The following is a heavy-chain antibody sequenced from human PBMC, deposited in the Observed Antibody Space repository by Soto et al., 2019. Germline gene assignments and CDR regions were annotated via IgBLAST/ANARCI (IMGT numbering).Heavy chain of an antibody. CDR3: AREGYSSGFDPFYF. CDR1: GHNFRHFG. J-gene: IGHJ3*01. Sequence: QVQLEQSGDAVKKPGASVKVSCKDSGHNFRHFGITWVRQASGQGLEWLGWIRGNNGRTSSARKFPCIVGLATDPPTITAYFELRSLTSDDTGVYYCAREGYSSGFDPFYFWGQGTKVTV. V-gene: IGHV1-18*01. CDR2: IRGNNGRT. D-gene: IGHD5-18*01.